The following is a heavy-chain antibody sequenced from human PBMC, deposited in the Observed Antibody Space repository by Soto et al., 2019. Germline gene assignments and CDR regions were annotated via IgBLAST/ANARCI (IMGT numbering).Heavy chain of an antibody. CDR1: DGSISTGDYY. CDR3: AKLHYVRTGYGMDV. V-gene: IGHV4-31*03. D-gene: IGHD3-10*02. J-gene: IGHJ6*02. CDR2: IYYNGDT. Sequence: QVQLQESGPGLVKPSQTLSLTCTVSDGSISTGDYYWNWVRQHPGKGLEWIGYIYYNGDTYFNPSLQSRVTMLVDTSNNRFSLNLRSVTAADTAVYYCAKLHYVRTGYGMDVWGQGTAVTVSS.